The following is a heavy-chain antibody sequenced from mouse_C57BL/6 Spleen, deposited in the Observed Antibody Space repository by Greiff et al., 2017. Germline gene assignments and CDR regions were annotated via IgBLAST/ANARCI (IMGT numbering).Heavy chain of an antibody. CDR1: GYTFTDYN. CDR3: ARGGITTVVAHYFDY. V-gene: IGHV1-22*01. CDR2: INPNNGGT. D-gene: IGHD1-1*01. J-gene: IGHJ2*01. Sequence: EVQLQQSGPELVKPGASVKMSCKASGYTFTDYNMHWVKQSHGKSLEWIGYINPNNGGTSYNQKFKGKATLTVNKSSSTAYMELRSLTSEDSAVYYCARGGITTVVAHYFDYWGQGTTLTVSS.